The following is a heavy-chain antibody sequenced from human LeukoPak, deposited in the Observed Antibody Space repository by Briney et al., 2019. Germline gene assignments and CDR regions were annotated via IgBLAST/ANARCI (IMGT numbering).Heavy chain of an antibody. CDR3: ARGTGSYSPSFDY. CDR2: IYYSGST. Sequence: SETLSLTCTVSGGSISSSSYYWGWIRQPPGKGLEWIGSIYYSGSTYYNPSLKSRVTLSVDTSKNQFSLKLSSVTAADTAVYYCARGTGSYSPSFDYWGQGTLVTVSS. D-gene: IGHD3-10*01. CDR1: GGSISSSSYY. V-gene: IGHV4-39*07. J-gene: IGHJ4*02.